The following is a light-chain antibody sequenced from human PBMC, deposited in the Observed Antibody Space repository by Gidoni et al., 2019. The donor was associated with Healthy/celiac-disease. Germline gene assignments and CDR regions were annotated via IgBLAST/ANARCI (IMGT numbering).Light chain of an antibody. V-gene: IGLV3-19*01. CDR3: NHLVV. J-gene: IGLJ2*01. Sequence: SSELTQDPAVSVALGQTVRITCQGDSLRSYYASWYQQKPGQAPVPVIYGKNNRPSGIPDRFSGSSSGNTASLTITGAQAEDEADYYCNHLVVFGGGTKLTVL. CDR1: SLRSYY. CDR2: GKN.